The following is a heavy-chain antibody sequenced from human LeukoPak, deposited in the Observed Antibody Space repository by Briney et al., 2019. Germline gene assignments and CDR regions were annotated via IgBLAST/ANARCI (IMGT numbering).Heavy chain of an antibody. CDR2: IIPIFGTA. CDR1: GGTFSSYA. Sequence: GASVKVSCKASGGTFSSYAISWVRQAPGQGLEWMGGIIPIFGTANYAQKFQGRVTITADESTSTAYMELSSLRSEDTAVYYCAREARGRDGYNPDYWGQGTLVTVPS. CDR3: AREARGRDGYNPDY. J-gene: IGHJ4*02. V-gene: IGHV1-69*01. D-gene: IGHD5-24*01.